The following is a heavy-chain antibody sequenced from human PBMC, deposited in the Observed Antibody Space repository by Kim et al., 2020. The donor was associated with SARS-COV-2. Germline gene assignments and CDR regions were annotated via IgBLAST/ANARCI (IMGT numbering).Heavy chain of an antibody. J-gene: IGHJ4*02. CDR2: VSPDGTYV. Sequence: GSLRLSCAASGFTFRTSRMDWVRQVPGKGLVWVSRVSPDGTYVLNADSVKGRFIISRDNAKNTLYLQMNSLRAEDTGIYHCVKGGLFDFEDWGQGAMVTV. CDR1: GFTFRTSR. CDR3: VKGGLFDFED. V-gene: IGHV3-74*01. D-gene: IGHD3-10*02.